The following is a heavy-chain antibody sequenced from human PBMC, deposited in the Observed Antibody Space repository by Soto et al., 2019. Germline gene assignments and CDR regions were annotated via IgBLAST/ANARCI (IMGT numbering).Heavy chain of an antibody. Sequence: ASVKVSCKASGHTFTSYAMHWVRQAPGQRLEWMGWINAGNGNTKYSQKFQGRVTITRDTSASTAYMELSSLRSEDTAVYYCATSRIAAAGTEFDPWGQGTLVTVSS. J-gene: IGHJ5*02. CDR3: ATSRIAAAGTEFDP. D-gene: IGHD6-13*01. CDR1: GHTFTSYA. CDR2: INAGNGNT. V-gene: IGHV1-3*01.